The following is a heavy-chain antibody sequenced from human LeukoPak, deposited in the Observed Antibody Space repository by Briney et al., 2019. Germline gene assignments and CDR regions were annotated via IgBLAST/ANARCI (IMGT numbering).Heavy chain of an antibody. CDR3: VRVLTVTFDS. J-gene: IGHJ4*02. Sequence: PGRSLRLSCAASGFTFSTYGMHWVRQAPGKGLEWVALVWSDGNGKFYADSVKGRFTISRDNSKNTLYLQMNSPRADDTAVYYCVRVLTVTFDSWGQGTLVTVSS. V-gene: IGHV3-33*01. CDR1: GFTFSTYG. D-gene: IGHD4-17*01. CDR2: VWSDGNGK.